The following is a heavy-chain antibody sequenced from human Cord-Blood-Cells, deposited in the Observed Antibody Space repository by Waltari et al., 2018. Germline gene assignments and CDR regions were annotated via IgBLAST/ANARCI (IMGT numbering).Heavy chain of an antibody. CDR1: GFTFSSYA. Sequence: VQLVESGGGVVQPGGSLRLSCAASGFTFSSYALLWVRQAPGKGLEWVANIKQDGSEKYYVDSVKGRFTISRDNAKNSLYLQMNSLRAEDTAVYYCAREGSSSWYWFDPWGQGTLVTVSS. J-gene: IGHJ5*02. CDR3: AREGSSSWYWFDP. CDR2: IKQDGSEK. D-gene: IGHD6-13*01. V-gene: IGHV3-7*01.